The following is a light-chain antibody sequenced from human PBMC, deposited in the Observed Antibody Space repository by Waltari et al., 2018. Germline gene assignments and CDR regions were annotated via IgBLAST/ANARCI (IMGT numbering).Light chain of an antibody. Sequence: SYEMTQPPSVSVSPGQTARITCSGDALPQQYTYWYQQKPGQAPVLVIYKDTERPSGIPERFSGSSSGTTVTLTISGLQAEDEADYYCQSADSSGTYWMFGG. V-gene: IGLV3-25*03. CDR1: ALPQQY. CDR2: KDT. CDR3: QSADSSGTYWM. J-gene: IGLJ3*02.